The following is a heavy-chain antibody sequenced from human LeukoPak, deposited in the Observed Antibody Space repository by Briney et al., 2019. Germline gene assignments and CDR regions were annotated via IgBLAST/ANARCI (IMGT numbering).Heavy chain of an antibody. CDR1: GFTFSNYA. J-gene: IGHJ4*02. CDR2: FSGSVDTT. V-gene: IGHV3-23*01. Sequence: GVTLIVSCAACGFTFSNYAMTWVRQSSRMGLYCVSGFSGSVDTTYYADSEKGRFTTSRDNFGNTLYLQMNSLTVADTAVYFCARECFKAVAGYLDYWGQGILVTVSS. CDR3: ARECFKAVAGYLDY. D-gene: IGHD6-19*01.